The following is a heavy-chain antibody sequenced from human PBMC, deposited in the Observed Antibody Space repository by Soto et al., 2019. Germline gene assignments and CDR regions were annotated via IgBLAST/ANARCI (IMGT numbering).Heavy chain of an antibody. V-gene: IGHV3-74*01. CDR3: AGSPGLSRISGTTLGA. J-gene: IGHJ5*01. Sequence: LRLSCAASGFTFSSHWMHWVRQAPGKGLVWVSRINGDGSSTSYADSVKGRFTISRDNAKNMLYLQVNSLRADDTAVYYCAGSPGLSRISGTTLGAWGQGTLVTVSS. D-gene: IGHD1-7*01. CDR2: INGDGSST. CDR1: GFTFSSHW.